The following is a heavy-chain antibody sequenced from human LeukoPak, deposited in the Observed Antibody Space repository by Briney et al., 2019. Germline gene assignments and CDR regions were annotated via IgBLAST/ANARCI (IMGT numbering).Heavy chain of an antibody. Sequence: ASVKVSCKASGGTFSNDGINWVRQAPGQGLEWMGWINPNSGGTNYAQKFQGRVTMTRDTSIGTAYMELSRLRSDDTAVYYCARERGYCSSTSCYTSDAFDIWGQGTMVTVSS. D-gene: IGHD2-2*02. J-gene: IGHJ3*02. CDR1: GGTFSNDG. CDR3: ARERGYCSSTSCYTSDAFDI. CDR2: INPNSGGT. V-gene: IGHV1-2*02.